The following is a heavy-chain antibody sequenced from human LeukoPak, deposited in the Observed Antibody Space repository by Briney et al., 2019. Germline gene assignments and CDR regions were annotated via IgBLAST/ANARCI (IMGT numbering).Heavy chain of an antibody. D-gene: IGHD4-23*01. CDR2: ISSSSSYI. CDR3: ATWKNGGNSRGDAFDI. CDR1: GFTFSSYS. Sequence: KPGGSLRLSCAASGFTFSSYSMNWVRQAPGKGLEWVSSISSSSSYIYYADSVKGRFTISRDNAKNSLYLQMNSLRAEDTAVYYCATWKNGGNSRGDAFDIWGQGTIVTVSS. V-gene: IGHV3-21*01. J-gene: IGHJ3*02.